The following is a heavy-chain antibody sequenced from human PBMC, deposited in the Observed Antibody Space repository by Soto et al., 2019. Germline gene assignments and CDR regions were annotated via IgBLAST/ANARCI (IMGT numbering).Heavy chain of an antibody. J-gene: IGHJ4*02. CDR2: TSYDGSNN. CDR3: ARWGTTGGLDV. Sequence: QVQLVESGGGVVQPGTSLRLSCVGSGFTFRRYVIHWVRQAPGKGLAWVALTSYDGSNNFYGDSVKGRFTIYRHNSRNTVELQMDSLRFEDTSLYYCARWGTTGGLDVWGQGTLVSVSS. D-gene: IGHD3-16*01. CDR1: GFTFRRYV. V-gene: IGHV3-33*05.